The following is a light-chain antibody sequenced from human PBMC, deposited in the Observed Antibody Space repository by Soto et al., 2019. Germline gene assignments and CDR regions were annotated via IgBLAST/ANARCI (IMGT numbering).Light chain of an antibody. V-gene: IGKV3-20*01. CDR1: QTISSGY. Sequence: EVVLTQSPGTLSLSPGQRATLSCRASQTISSGYLAWYQQRSGQTPRLLIYGSSSRASDIPDRFSGSGSGTDFTLTITRLEPEDFAVYYCQQYATSPWTFGQGTKVEIK. CDR3: QQYATSPWT. J-gene: IGKJ1*01. CDR2: GSS.